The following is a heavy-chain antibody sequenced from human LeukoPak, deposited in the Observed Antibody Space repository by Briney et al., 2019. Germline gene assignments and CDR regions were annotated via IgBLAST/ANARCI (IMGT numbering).Heavy chain of an antibody. CDR3: AREDHSSWYGVIENYYGMDV. CDR2: IKQDVSEK. D-gene: IGHD6-13*01. CDR1: GFTFSSYW. Sequence: GGSLRLSCAASGFTFSSYWMSWVRQAPGKGLEWVANIKQDVSEKYYVDSVKGRFTISRDNAKNSLYLQMNSLRAEDTAVYYCAREDHSSWYGVIENYYGMDVWGQGTTVTVSS. J-gene: IGHJ6*02. V-gene: IGHV3-7*01.